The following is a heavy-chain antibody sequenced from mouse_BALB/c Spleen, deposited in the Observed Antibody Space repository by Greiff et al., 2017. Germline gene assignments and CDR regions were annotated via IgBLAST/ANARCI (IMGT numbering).Heavy chain of an antibody. J-gene: IGHJ2*01. CDR2: ILPGSGST. D-gene: IGHD1-1*01. CDR1: GYTFSSYW. CDR3: ARAGYYYEGLGY. V-gene: IGHV1-9*01. Sequence: QVHVKQSGAELMKPGASVKISCKATGYTFSSYWIEWVKQRPGHGLEWIGEILPGSGSTNYNEKFKGKATFTADTSSNTAYMQLSSLTSEDSAVYYCARAGYYYEGLGYWGQGTTLTVAS.